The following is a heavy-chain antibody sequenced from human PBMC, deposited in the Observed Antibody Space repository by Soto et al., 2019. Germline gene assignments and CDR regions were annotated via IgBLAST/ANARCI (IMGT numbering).Heavy chain of an antibody. J-gene: IGHJ4*02. Sequence: RSLTCTVSGGSISSSSYYWGWIRQPPGKGLEWIGSIYYSGSTYYNPSLKSRVTISVDTSKNQFSLKLSSVTAADTAVYYCATQGCSSTSCYTCFDYWGQGTLVTVSS. V-gene: IGHV4-39*01. CDR1: GGSISSSSYY. CDR3: ATQGCSSTSCYTCFDY. D-gene: IGHD2-2*02. CDR2: IYYSGST.